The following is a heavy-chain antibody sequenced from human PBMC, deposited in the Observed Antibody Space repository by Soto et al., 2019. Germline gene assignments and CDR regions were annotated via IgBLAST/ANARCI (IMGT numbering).Heavy chain of an antibody. V-gene: IGHV1-69*02. CDR1: GGTFSSYT. J-gene: IGHJ6*03. CDR3: AYSGYDSAALSYYYYYMDV. CDR2: IIPILGIA. Sequence: QVQLVQSGAEVKKPGSSVKVSCKASGGTFSSYTISWVRQAPGQGLEWMGRIIPILGIANYAQKFQGRVKITADKSTSRAYMELSSLRSEDTAVYYCAYSGYDSAALSYYYYYMDVWGKGTTVTVSS. D-gene: IGHD5-12*01.